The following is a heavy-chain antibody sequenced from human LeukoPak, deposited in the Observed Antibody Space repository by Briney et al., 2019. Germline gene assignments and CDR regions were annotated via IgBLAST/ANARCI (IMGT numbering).Heavy chain of an antibody. CDR3: ARRGISQGYYMDV. Sequence: PSETLSLTCTVSGGSISSDNYYWGWIRQPPGKGLEWIGSIYYSGTTYYNPSLKSRVTISVDTSKNQFSLKLISVTAADTAVYYCARRGISQGYYMDVWGKGTTVTISS. V-gene: IGHV4-39*01. D-gene: IGHD2-21*01. CDR1: GGSISSDNYY. J-gene: IGHJ6*03. CDR2: IYYSGTT.